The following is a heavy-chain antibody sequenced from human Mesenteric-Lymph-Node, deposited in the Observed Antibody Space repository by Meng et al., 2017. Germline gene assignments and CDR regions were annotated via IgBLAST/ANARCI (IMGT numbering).Heavy chain of an antibody. CDR1: GFTFSSKW. D-gene: IGHD3-16*01. V-gene: IGHV3-74*01. J-gene: IGHJ4*02. CDR2: INSDGSST. Sequence: GESLKISCAASGFTFSSKWMHWVRQAPGKGLVWVSRINSDGSSTSYADSVKGRFTISRDNAKNTLYLQMNSLRAEDTAVYYCARDWESYYDYWGQGTLVTVSS. CDR3: ARDWESYYDY.